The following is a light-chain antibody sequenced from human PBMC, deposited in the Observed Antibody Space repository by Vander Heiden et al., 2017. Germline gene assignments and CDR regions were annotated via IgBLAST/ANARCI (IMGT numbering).Light chain of an antibody. V-gene: IGLV6-57*01. Sequence: NFMLTQPHSVSESPGKTVTISCPRRSGSIASNYVQWYQQRPGSSPTTVIYEDNQRPSGVPDRFSGSIDSSSNSASLTISGLKTEDEADYYCQSYDSSYWVFGGGTKLTVL. J-gene: IGLJ3*02. CDR1: SGSIASNY. CDR2: EDN. CDR3: QSYDSSYWV.